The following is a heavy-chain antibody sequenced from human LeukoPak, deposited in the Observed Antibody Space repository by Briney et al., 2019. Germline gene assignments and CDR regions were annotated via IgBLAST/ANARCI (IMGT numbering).Heavy chain of an antibody. D-gene: IGHD5-18*01. Sequence: QAGGSLRLSCAASGFTFSSYAMSWVRQAPGKGLEWVSAIRGGGDRTHYADSVKGRFTISRDNSKNTLYLQMNSLRAEDTAVYYCAKERGLYVDTAASDYWGQGSLVTVSS. CDR1: GFTFSSYA. V-gene: IGHV3-23*01. J-gene: IGHJ4*02. CDR2: IRGGGDRT. CDR3: AKERGLYVDTAASDY.